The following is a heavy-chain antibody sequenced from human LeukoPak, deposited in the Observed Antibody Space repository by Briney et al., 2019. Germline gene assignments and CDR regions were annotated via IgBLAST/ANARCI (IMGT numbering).Heavy chain of an antibody. J-gene: IGHJ3*02. D-gene: IGHD3-22*01. Sequence: GESLKISCKASGYNFADYWIGWVRQTPGKGLEWMGIIFPDGSDTKNSPSFEGQVTISVDESTSTAYLQWSSLKASDTAVYYCARRLRAVSNTMIWGPADAFDIWGQGTTVIVSS. CDR3: ARRLRAVSNTMIWGPADAFDI. CDR1: GYNFADYW. V-gene: IGHV5-51*01. CDR2: IFPDGSDT.